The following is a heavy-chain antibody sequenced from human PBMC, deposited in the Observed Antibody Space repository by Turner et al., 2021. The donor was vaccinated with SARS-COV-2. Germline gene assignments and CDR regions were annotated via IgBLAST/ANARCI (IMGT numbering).Heavy chain of an antibody. Sequence: QVQLVQSGAEVEKPGASVKVSCKASGYTFTSFYMHWVRQAPGQGLEWMGIINPSGGSTNYAQKFQGRVTMTRDTSTSTVYMELSSLRSEDTAVHYCASSLPAPGGVPGRLNYWGQGALVTVSS. V-gene: IGHV1-46*01. CDR2: INPSGGST. CDR3: ASSLPAPGGVPGRLNY. D-gene: IGHD2-8*02. J-gene: IGHJ4*02. CDR1: GYTFTSFY.